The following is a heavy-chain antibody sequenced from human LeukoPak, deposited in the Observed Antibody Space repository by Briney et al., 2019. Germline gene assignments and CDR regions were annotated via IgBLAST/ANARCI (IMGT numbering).Heavy chain of an antibody. V-gene: IGHV3-21*01. Sequence: GGSLRLSCAASGFTFSSYSMNWVRQAPGKGLEWVSSISSCSSYIYYADSVKGRFTISRDNAKNSLYLQMNSLRAEDTAVYYCASNEVPAKWGQGTLVTVSS. D-gene: IGHD2-2*01. J-gene: IGHJ4*02. CDR1: GFTFSSYS. CDR3: ASNEVPAK. CDR2: ISSCSSYI.